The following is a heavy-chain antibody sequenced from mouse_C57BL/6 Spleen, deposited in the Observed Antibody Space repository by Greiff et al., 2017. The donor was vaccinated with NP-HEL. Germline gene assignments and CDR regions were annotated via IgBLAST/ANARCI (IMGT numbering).Heavy chain of an antibody. D-gene: IGHD1-1*01. CDR2: INPGSGGT. V-gene: IGHV1-54*01. CDR3: ARKDITVHYAMDD. Sequence: QVQLQQSGAELVRPGTSVKVSCKASGYAFTNYLIEWVKQRPGQGLEWIGVINPGSGGTNYNEKFKGKATLTADKFTSTAYMQLSSLTSEDSAVYFCARKDITVHYAMDDWGKGTSVTVSS. J-gene: IGHJ4*01. CDR1: GYAFTNYL.